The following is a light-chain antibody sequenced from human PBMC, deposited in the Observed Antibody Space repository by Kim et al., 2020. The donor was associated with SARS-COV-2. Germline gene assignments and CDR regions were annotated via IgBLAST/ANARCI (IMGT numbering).Light chain of an antibody. V-gene: IGKV2-30*02. CDR2: KVS. CDR1: QSLVHSDGNTY. Sequence: DVVMTQSPLSLPVTLGHPASISCRSSQSLVHSDGNTYLTWYQQRPGQSPRRLISKVSNRDSGVPDRFSGSGSGTDFTLEISRVEAEDVAVYYCKQGTHWPWTFGQGTKVDIK. J-gene: IGKJ1*01. CDR3: KQGTHWPWT.